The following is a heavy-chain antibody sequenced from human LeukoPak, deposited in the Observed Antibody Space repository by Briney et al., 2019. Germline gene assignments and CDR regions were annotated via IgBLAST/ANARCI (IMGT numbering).Heavy chain of an antibody. D-gene: IGHD6-6*01. CDR1: GFTFSNYA. J-gene: IGHJ5*02. CDR2: ITANGGST. Sequence: KTGGSLRLSCAASGFTFSNYAMSWVRQAPGKGLEWVSTITANGGSTYYADSVKGRFTISRDSSKTTLYMQMKSLRAEDTAVYYCAKGIGMAARRSNGFDPWGQGTLVTVSS. V-gene: IGHV3-23*01. CDR3: AKGIGMAARRSNGFDP.